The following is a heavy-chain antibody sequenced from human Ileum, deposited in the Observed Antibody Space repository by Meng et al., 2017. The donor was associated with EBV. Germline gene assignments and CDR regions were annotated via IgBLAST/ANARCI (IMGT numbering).Heavy chain of an antibody. V-gene: IGHV4-34*02. CDR3: ARGREYTGQLDL. CDR2: IFHSGHT. J-gene: IGHJ5*02. D-gene: IGHD5-18*01. Sequence: QVQLEQRGAGLLRPLETLSLTCEVPGGSFNAYYWTWIRPSPGGGLEWIGEIFHSGHTNYNPSLESRVSMSVATSKKQFSLLLSSVTAADSGLYFCARGREYTGQLDLWGLGTLVTVSS. CDR1: GGSFNAYY.